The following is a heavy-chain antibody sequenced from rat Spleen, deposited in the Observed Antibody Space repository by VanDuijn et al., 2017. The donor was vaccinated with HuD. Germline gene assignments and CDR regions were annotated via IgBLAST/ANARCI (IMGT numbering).Heavy chain of an antibody. J-gene: IGHJ2*01. D-gene: IGHD1-1*01. Sequence: EVQLVESGGGLVQPGSPLKLSCAASGFTFDDYGMAWVRQAPKNGLEWVASISYDDTSTYYRDSVKGRFTISRDNAKNTLYLQMDSLRSEDTATYYCARRGLEWSFDYWGQGVTVTVSS. CDR2: ISYDDTST. CDR3: ARRGLEWSFDY. CDR1: GFTFDDYG. V-gene: IGHV5-29*01.